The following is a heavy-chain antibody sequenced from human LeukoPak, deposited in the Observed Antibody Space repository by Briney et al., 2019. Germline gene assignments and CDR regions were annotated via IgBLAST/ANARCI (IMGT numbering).Heavy chain of an antibody. V-gene: IGHV3-21*01. D-gene: IGHD3-22*01. CDR3: ARANYYDSSGYYYDFNY. CDR1: GFTFSSYS. J-gene: IGHJ4*02. CDR2: ISSSSSYI. Sequence: GGSLRLSCAASGFTFSSYSMNWVRQAPGKGLEWVSSISSSSSYIYYADSVKGRFTISRDNAKNSLYLQMNSLRAEDTAAYYCARANYYDSSGYYYDFNYWGQGTLVTVSS.